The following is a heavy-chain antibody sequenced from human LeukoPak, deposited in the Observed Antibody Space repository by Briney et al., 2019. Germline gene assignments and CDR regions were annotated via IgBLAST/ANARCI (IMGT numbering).Heavy chain of an antibody. CDR1: AGSLSSYY. CDR3: ARDRVYGDEPRFDY. V-gene: IGHV4-59*01. CDR2: IYYSGST. Sequence: KTSETLSLTCTVSAGSLSSYYWTWIQQPPGKGLDSIGYIYYSGSTNYNPSLKSRVTISLDTSKSQFSLKLSSVTAADTAVYYCARDRVYGDEPRFDYWGQGTLVTVSS. D-gene: IGHD4-17*01. J-gene: IGHJ4*02.